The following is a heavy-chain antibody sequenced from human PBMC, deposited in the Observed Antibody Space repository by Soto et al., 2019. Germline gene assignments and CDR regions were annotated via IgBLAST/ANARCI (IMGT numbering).Heavy chain of an antibody. CDR3: AVPRDIVATIDAFDI. D-gene: IGHD5-12*01. V-gene: IGHV5-51*01. CDR2: IYPGDSDT. Sequence: GACLKRTSMGSGNSVNSYWIGRVRKKPGKGLEWMGIIYPGDSDTRYSPSFQGQVTITADKSTSTAYMELSSLRSEDTAVYYCAVPRDIVATIDAFDIWGQGTMVTVSS. CDR1: GNSVNSYW. J-gene: IGHJ3*02.